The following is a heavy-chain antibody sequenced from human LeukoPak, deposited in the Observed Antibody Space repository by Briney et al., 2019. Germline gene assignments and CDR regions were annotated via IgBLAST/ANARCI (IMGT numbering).Heavy chain of an antibody. Sequence: ASPRVSCKASGYTSSRYDMHSGREAPGQGVEWMGIINPSGGSTCYAQKFQGRVTMTRDMSASTVYMELSSLRSEDTAVYYCARAKGLPPDFDYWGQGTLVTVSS. CDR2: INPSGGST. J-gene: IGHJ4*02. CDR1: GYTSSRYD. CDR3: ARAKGLPPDFDY. V-gene: IGHV1-46*01.